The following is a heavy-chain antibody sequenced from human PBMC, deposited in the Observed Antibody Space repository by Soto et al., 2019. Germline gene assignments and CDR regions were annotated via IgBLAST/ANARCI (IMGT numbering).Heavy chain of an antibody. CDR3: GRRSKLERDALDI. CDR2: IYYTGHT. D-gene: IGHD1-1*01. Sequence: QVQLQESGPGLVKPSQTLSLTCSFSGVSIDSGGYYWSWIRHHPGKGLEWIGYIYYTGHTFYNPSLQSRVAMSLDTSKNQFSLKLSSVTAADTAVYYCGRRSKLERDALDIWGQGTMVTVSS. J-gene: IGHJ3*02. CDR1: GVSIDSGGYY. V-gene: IGHV4-31*03.